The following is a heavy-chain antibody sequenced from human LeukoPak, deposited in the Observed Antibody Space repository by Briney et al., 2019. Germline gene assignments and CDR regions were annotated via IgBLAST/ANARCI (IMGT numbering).Heavy chain of an antibody. CDR1: GFTFSSYE. CDR2: ISSGDSPM. D-gene: IGHD3-22*01. J-gene: IGHJ4*02. V-gene: IGHV3-48*03. Sequence: GGSLRLSCAASGFTFSSYEMNWVRQAPGKGLEWVSYISSGDSPMYYADSVKGRFTISRDNSKNTLYLQMNSLRAEDTAVYYCANDYYDSSGWGQGTLVTVSS. CDR3: ANDYYDSSG.